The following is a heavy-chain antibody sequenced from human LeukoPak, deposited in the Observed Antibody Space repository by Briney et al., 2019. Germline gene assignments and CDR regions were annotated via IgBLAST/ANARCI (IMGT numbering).Heavy chain of an antibody. D-gene: IGHD5-24*01. CDR2: ISGSGVST. CDR3: ARGRWLQARGPSFDY. V-gene: IGHV3-23*01. CDR1: GFRFSSYA. J-gene: IGHJ4*02. Sequence: PGGSLRLSCAASGFRFSSYAMSWVRQAPGKGLEWVSAISGSGVSTYYADSVKGRFTISRDNSKNTLYLQMNSLRAEDTAVYYCARGRWLQARGPSFDYWGQGTLVTVSS.